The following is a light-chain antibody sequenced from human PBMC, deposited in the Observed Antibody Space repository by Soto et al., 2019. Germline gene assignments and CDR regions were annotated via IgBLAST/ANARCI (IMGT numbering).Light chain of an antibody. J-gene: IGKJ3*01. CDR3: RQRSNWTFT. CDR2: DTS. CDR1: QSVSTY. Sequence: EIVLTQSPAILSLSPGERATLSCRASQSVSTYLAWYQQKPGQAPRLLIYDTSNRASGVPARLSGSGSGTDFPLTISSLEPEDFAVYYCRQRSNWTFTFCPGGKVDIK. V-gene: IGKV3-11*01.